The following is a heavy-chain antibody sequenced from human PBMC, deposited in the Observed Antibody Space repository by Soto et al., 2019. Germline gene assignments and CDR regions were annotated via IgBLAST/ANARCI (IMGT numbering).Heavy chain of an antibody. CDR1: GYSFTDYY. CDR3: ARDGGLLQRYFYSNNGMDV. Sequence: ASVKVSCKASGYSFTDYYIYWVRQAPVQGLEWMGWINPVHGGTKYAQKFQGRVTMTRDTSITTAYMELLSLRSDDTAVHYCARDGGLLQRYFYSNNGMDVWGQGTTVNVSS. V-gene: IGHV1-2*02. CDR2: INPVHGGT. J-gene: IGHJ6*02. D-gene: IGHD2-21*01.